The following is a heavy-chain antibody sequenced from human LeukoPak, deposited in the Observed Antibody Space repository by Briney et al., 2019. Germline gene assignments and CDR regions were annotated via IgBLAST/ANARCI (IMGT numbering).Heavy chain of an antibody. CDR1: GFTFSSYE. V-gene: IGHV3-48*03. CDR3: ERSSGSSLYHYGMDV. CDR2: ISSSGSTI. J-gene: IGHJ6*02. D-gene: IGHD6-25*01. Sequence: GGSLRLSCPASGFTFSSYEMSWVRQAPGKGLEWVSYISSSGSTIYYADSVKGRFTISRDNAKNSLYLQMNSLRAEDTAVYYCERSSGSSLYHYGMDVWGQGTTVTVSS.